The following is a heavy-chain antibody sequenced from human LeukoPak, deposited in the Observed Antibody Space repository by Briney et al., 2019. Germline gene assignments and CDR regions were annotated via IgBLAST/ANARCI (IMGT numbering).Heavy chain of an antibody. V-gene: IGHV3-7*01. J-gene: IGHJ4*02. CDR3: SRDRDYYAIDY. Sequence: GGSLRLSCAASGSTFSSYWMGWVRQAPGKGLEWVANIAKDGRGKNYLGSVKGRFTISRDNAKNSLSLQMNSLRAEDTAVYYCSRDRDYYAIDYWGQGTLVTVSS. CDR1: GSTFSSYW. CDR2: IAKDGRGK. D-gene: IGHD3-22*01.